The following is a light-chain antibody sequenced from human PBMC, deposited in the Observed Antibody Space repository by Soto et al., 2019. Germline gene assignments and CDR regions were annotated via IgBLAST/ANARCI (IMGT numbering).Light chain of an antibody. CDR1: QSVSNY. CDR3: QQYHTWPIT. CDR2: DAS. V-gene: IGKV3-11*01. Sequence: EIVLAQSPATLSLSPGERATLSCRASQSVSNYLAWYQQKPGQTPRLLIYDASNRATGIPARFSGSGSGTDFTLTINSLQSEDCAIYYCQQYHTWPITFGGGTKVDIK. J-gene: IGKJ4*01.